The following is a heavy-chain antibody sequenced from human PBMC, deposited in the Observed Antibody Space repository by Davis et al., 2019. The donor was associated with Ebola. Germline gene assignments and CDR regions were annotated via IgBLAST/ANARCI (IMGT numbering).Heavy chain of an antibody. D-gene: IGHD3-22*01. CDR2: IYPGDSDT. V-gene: IGHV5-51*01. Sequence: GESLKISCQASGYTFSNYWIAWVRQMPGKGLEWMGLIYPGDSDTKYSPSFQGQVNISVDKSISTAYLQWSSLKASDTAMYYCAKQESLYGSSDYWGQGTLVTVSS. CDR1: GYTFSNYW. CDR3: AKQESLYGSSDY. J-gene: IGHJ4*02.